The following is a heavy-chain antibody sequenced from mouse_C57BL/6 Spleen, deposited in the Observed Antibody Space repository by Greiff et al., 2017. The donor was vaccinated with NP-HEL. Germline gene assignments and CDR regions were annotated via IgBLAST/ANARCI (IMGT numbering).Heavy chain of an antibody. V-gene: IGHV1-59*01. CDR2: IDPSDSYT. J-gene: IGHJ2*01. CDR1: GYTFTSYW. CDR3: ANAYYSNLYFDY. D-gene: IGHD2-5*01. Sequence: VQLQQPGAELVRPGTSVKLSCKASGYTFTSYWMHWVKQRPGQGLEWIGVIDPSDSYTNYNQKFKGKATLTVDTSSSTAYMQLSSLTSEDSAVYYCANAYYSNLYFDYWGQGTTLTVSS.